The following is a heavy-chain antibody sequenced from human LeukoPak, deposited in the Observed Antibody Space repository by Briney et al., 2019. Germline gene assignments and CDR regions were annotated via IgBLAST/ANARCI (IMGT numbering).Heavy chain of an antibody. J-gene: IGHJ5*02. CDR3: ARELGYCSSTSCYSSRWFDP. CDR1: GGTFSSYT. V-gene: IGHV1-69*04. CDR2: IIPILGIA. Sequence: GASVKVSWKASGGTFSSYTISWVRQAPGKGLEWMGRIIPILGIANYAQKFQGRVTITADKSTSTAYMELSSLRSEDTAVYYCARELGYCSSTSCYSSRWFDPWGQGTLVTVSS. D-gene: IGHD2-2*02.